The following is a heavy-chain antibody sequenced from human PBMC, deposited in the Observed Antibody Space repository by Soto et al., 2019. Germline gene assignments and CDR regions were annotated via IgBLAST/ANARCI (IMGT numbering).Heavy chain of an antibody. CDR2: IYYSGST. CDR3: ARATYRSGYYYHFAY. Sequence: PSETLSLTCTVSGGSISSGDYYWSWIRQPPGKGLEWIGYIYYSGSTYYTPSLKMRVTMSIHPSKIQFTLKLRSVAAADPAVYYCARATYRSGYYYHFAYWGQGTLETVSS. J-gene: IGHJ4*02. V-gene: IGHV4-30-4*01. D-gene: IGHD3-22*01. CDR1: GGSISSGDYY.